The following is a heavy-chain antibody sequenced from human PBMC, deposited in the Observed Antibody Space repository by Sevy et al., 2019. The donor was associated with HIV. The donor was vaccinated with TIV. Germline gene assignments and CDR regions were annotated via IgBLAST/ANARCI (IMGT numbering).Heavy chain of an antibody. CDR2: ISSSSSHI. J-gene: IGHJ6*02. D-gene: IGHD6-13*01. CDR3: ARVAADDPDFYYYGMDV. Sequence: GGSLRLSCAASGFTFSDYYMSWIRQAPGKGLEWVSSISSSSSHIYAADSLKGRFTISRDNAKNSLFLQMNSLRAEDTAIYYCARVAADDPDFYYYGMDVWGQGTTVTVSS. V-gene: IGHV3-11*06. CDR1: GFTFSDYY.